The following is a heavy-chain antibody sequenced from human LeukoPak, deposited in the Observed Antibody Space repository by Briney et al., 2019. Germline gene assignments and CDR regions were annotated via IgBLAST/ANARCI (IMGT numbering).Heavy chain of an antibody. CDR1: GGSFSGYY. D-gene: IGHD3-10*01. CDR2: INHSGST. V-gene: IGHV4-34*01. Sequence: SETLSLTCAVYGGSFSGYYWSWIRQPPGKGLEWIGEINHSGSTNYNPSLKSRVTISVDTSKNQFSLKLSSVTAADTAVYYCARGPRSTMVRGGYHGMDVWGKGTTVTVSS. CDR3: ARGPRSTMVRGGYHGMDV. J-gene: IGHJ6*04.